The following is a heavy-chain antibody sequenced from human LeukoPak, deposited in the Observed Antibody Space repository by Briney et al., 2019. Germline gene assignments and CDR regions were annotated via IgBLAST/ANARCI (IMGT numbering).Heavy chain of an antibody. CDR2: ISGSGGST. J-gene: IGHJ4*02. CDR1: GFTFSSYA. V-gene: IGHV3-23*01. D-gene: IGHD1-7*01. CDR3: ARKGLGGELGGFDS. Sequence: GGSLRLSCAASGFTFSSYAMSWVRQAPGKGLEWVSAISGSGGSTYYADSVKGRFTISRDNSKNTLYLQMNSLRVEDTAPYHCARKGLGGELGGFDSWGQGTLVTVSS.